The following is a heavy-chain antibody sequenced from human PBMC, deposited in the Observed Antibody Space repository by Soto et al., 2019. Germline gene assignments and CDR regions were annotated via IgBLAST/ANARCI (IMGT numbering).Heavy chain of an antibody. Sequence: PGGSLRLSCAASGFTFSSYAMSWVRQAPGKGLEWVSAISGSGGSTYYADSVKGRFTISRDNSKNTLYLQMNSLRAEDTAVYYCAKVVPYCSGGCCYAGLRIHNAFDIWAQGTIVPVSS. CDR3: AKVVPYCSGGCCYAGLRIHNAFDI. D-gene: IGHD2-15*01. J-gene: IGHJ3*02. CDR1: GFTFSSYA. V-gene: IGHV3-23*01. CDR2: ISGSGGST.